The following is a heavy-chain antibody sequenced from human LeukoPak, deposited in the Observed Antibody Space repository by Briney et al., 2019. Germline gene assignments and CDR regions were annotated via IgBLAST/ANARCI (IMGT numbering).Heavy chain of an antibody. J-gene: IGHJ6*04. V-gene: IGHV1-2*04. Sequence: ASVTVSCKASGYTFTGYYMHWVRQAPGQGLEWMGWINPNSGGTNYAQKFQGWVTMTRDTPISTAYMELSRLRSDDTAVYYCARSLRYFDFGMDVWGKGTTVTVSS. D-gene: IGHD3-9*01. CDR2: INPNSGGT. CDR1: GYTFTGYY. CDR3: ARSLRYFDFGMDV.